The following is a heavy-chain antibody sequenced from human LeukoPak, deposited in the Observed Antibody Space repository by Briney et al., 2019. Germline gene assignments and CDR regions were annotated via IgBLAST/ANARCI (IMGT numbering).Heavy chain of an antibody. Sequence: SETLSLTCTVSGGSISSGGYYWSWIRQPPGKGLEWIGYIYYSGSTNYNPSLKSRVTISVDTSKNQFSLKLSSVTAADTAVYYCARERPNYDSSGSEGLDYWGQGTLVTVSS. D-gene: IGHD3-22*01. CDR1: GGSISSGGYY. J-gene: IGHJ4*02. V-gene: IGHV4-61*08. CDR2: IYYSGST. CDR3: ARERPNYDSSGSEGLDY.